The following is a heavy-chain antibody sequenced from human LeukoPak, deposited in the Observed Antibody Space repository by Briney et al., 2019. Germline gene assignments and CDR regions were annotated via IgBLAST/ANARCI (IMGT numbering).Heavy chain of an antibody. D-gene: IGHD3-10*01. CDR1: GFTFNNLA. J-gene: IGHJ3*02. CDR3: AKAFVLVRGISGGAFDM. CDR2: ISGSGSTT. V-gene: IGHV3-23*01. Sequence: GGSLRLSCAASGFTFNNLAMNWVRQAPGKGLEWVSTISGSGSTTSYADSVKGRFTISRDNSKNTLFLQMNNLRAEHTAVYYCAKAFVLVRGISGGAFDMWGQGTMVTVSS.